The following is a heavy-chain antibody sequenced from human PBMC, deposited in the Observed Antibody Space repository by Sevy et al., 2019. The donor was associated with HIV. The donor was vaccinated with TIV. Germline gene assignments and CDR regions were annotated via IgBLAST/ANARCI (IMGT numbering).Heavy chain of an antibody. CDR3: ARDVEYYYGSGREGYGMDV. CDR1: GYTFTGYY. D-gene: IGHD3-10*01. J-gene: IGHJ6*02. Sequence: ASVKVSCKASGYTFTGYYMHWVRQAPGQGLEWMGWINPNSGGTNYAQKFQGRVTMTRETSISTAYMELSRLRSDDTAVYYCARDVEYYYGSGREGYGMDVWGQGTTVTVSS. CDR2: INPNSGGT. V-gene: IGHV1-2*02.